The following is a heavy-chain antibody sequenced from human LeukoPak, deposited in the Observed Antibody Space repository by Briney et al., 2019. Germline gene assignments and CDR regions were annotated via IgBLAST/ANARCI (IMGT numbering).Heavy chain of an antibody. CDR2: IYYNGST. V-gene: IGHV4-39*01. D-gene: IGHD5-24*01. Sequence: SETLSLTCTVSGDSISSSSYYWGWIRQPPGKGLEWIGSIYYNGSTYYNPSLKSRVTISVDTSKNQFSLKLSSVTAADTAVYYCASLGLRDGYNYPQLDYWGQGTLVTVSS. CDR1: GDSISSSSYY. J-gene: IGHJ4*02. CDR3: ASLGLRDGYNYPQLDY.